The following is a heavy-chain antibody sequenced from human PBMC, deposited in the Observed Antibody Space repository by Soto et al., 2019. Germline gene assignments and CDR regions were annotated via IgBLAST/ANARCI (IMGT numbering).Heavy chain of an antibody. J-gene: IGHJ3*02. Sequence: GGSLRLSCAASGFTFSSYSMNWARQAPGKGLEWVSYISSSSSTIYYADSVKGRFTISRDNAKNSLYLQMNSLRAEDTAVYYCARESFSFRRLGAFDIWGQGTMVTVSS. V-gene: IGHV3-48*01. D-gene: IGHD2-21*01. CDR3: ARESFSFRRLGAFDI. CDR1: GFTFSSYS. CDR2: ISSSSSTI.